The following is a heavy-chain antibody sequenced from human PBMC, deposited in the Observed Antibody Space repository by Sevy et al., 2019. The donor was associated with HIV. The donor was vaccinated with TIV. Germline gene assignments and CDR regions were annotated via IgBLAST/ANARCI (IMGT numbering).Heavy chain of an antibody. J-gene: IGHJ6*02. CDR3: TTDLYSSGWYGLNYYYYGIDV. Sequence: GESLKISCAASGFTFSNAWMSWVRQAPGKGLEWVGRIKSKTDGGTTDYAAPVKGRFTISRDDSKNTLYLQMNSLKTEDTAVYYCTTDLYSSGWYGLNYYYYGIDVWGQGTTVTVSS. D-gene: IGHD6-19*01. CDR1: GFTFSNAW. V-gene: IGHV3-15*01. CDR2: IKSKTDGGTT.